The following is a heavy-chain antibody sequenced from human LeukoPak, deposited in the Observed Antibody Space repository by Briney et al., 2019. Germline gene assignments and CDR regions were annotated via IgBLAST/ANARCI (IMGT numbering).Heavy chain of an antibody. J-gene: IGHJ5*02. Sequence: PGGSLRLSCAASGFTFSSYGVHWLRQAPGKGLEWVAFIRYDGSNKYYADSVKGRFTISRDNSKNTLYLQMNSLRAEDTAVYYCAKVWFGENHFDPWGQGTLVTVSS. D-gene: IGHD3-10*01. V-gene: IGHV3-30*02. CDR1: GFTFSSYG. CDR2: IRYDGSNK. CDR3: AKVWFGENHFDP.